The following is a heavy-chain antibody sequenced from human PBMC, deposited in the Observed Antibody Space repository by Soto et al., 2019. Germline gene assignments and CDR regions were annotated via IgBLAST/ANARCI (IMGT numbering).Heavy chain of an antibody. J-gene: IGHJ3*02. Sequence: QVQLVQSGAEVKKPGSSVKVSCKASGGTFSSYTISWLRQAPGQGLEWMGRIIPILGIANYAQKFQGRVTIXXDXAXXTAYMELSSLRSEDTAVYYCARKGCGGSCYHAFDIWGQGTMVTVSS. D-gene: IGHD2-15*01. CDR2: IIPILGIA. V-gene: IGHV1-69*02. CDR1: GGTFSSYT. CDR3: ARKGCGGSCYHAFDI.